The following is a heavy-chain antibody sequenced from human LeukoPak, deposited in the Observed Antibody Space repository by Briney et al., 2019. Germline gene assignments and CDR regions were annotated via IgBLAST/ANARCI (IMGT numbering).Heavy chain of an antibody. Sequence: SETLSLTCTVSGGSINSSSYYWGWIRQPPGKGLEWIASIYYGGSTYYNPSLKSRATISVDTSKNQFSLKLSSVTAADTAVYYCARDGGRLGATFNWGQGTLVTVSS. V-gene: IGHV4-39*07. CDR3: ARDGGRLGATFN. CDR2: IYYGGST. D-gene: IGHD1-26*01. J-gene: IGHJ4*02. CDR1: GGSINSSSYY.